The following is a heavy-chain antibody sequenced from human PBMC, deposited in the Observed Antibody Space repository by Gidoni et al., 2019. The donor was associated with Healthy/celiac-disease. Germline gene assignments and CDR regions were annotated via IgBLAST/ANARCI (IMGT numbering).Heavy chain of an antibody. J-gene: IGHJ4*02. CDR1: GFSLSNSRMC. Sequence: QVTFRESVPAPLKPPQTPTLTCTFSGFSLSNSRMCVSWIRQPPGKALEWLALIEWDDDKYYRTTLKTRLTISKDTSKNQVVLKMTKMEAVDTATYYCARIRGYGGNSEFDYGGQGTLVTVSS. CDR2: IEWDDDK. V-gene: IGHV2-70*01. CDR3: ARIRGYGGNSEFDY. D-gene: IGHD4-17*01.